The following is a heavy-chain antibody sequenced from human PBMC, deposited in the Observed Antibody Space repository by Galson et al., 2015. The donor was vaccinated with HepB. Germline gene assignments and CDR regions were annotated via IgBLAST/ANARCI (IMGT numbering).Heavy chain of an antibody. CDR3: AKDKEYYYDSSGAGFQH. CDR1: GFTFSSYA. Sequence: SLRLSCAASGFTFSSYAMSWVRQAPGKGLEWVSAISGSGGSTYYADSVKGRFTISRDNSKNTLYLQMNSLRAEDTAVYYCAKDKEYYYDSSGAGFQHWGQGTLVTVSS. J-gene: IGHJ1*01. V-gene: IGHV3-23*01. CDR2: ISGSGGST. D-gene: IGHD3-22*01.